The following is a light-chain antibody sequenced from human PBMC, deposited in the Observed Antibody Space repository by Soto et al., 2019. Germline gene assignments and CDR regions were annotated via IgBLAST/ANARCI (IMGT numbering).Light chain of an antibody. Sequence: EIVMTRSPATLSVSPGERATLSCRASQSISTSLAWYHQKPGQAPRLLIYGASTRATGIPARFSGSGSGTQFTLTISSLQSEDFGTYYCQQYNAWPGTFGQGTKVDIK. V-gene: IGKV3-15*01. CDR1: QSISTS. CDR2: GAS. CDR3: QQYNAWPGT. J-gene: IGKJ1*01.